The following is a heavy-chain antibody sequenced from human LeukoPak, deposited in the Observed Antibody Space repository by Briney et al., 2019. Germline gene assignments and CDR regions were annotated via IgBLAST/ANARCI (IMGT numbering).Heavy chain of an antibody. Sequence: SETLSLTCAVYGGSFSGYDWSWIRQPPGKGLEWIGEINHSGSTNYNPSLKSRVTISVDTSKNQFSLKLSSVTAADTAVYYCARGGRRGVFWGQGTLVTVSS. CDR1: GGSFSGYD. CDR2: INHSGST. CDR3: ARGGRRGVF. V-gene: IGHV4-34*01. D-gene: IGHD2-8*02. J-gene: IGHJ4*02.